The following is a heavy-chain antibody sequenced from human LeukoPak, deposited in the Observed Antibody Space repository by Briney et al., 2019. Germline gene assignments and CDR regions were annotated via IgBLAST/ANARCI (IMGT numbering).Heavy chain of an antibody. J-gene: IGHJ6*02. CDR3: ATPYRSIAAAGTRYYYGMDV. CDR1: GGTFSSYA. V-gene: IGHV1-69*13. CDR2: IIPIFGTA. D-gene: IGHD6-13*01. Sequence: SAKVSCKASGGTFSSYAISWVRQAPGQGLEWMGGIIPIFGTANYAQKFQGRVTITADESTSTAYMELSSLRSEDTAVYYCATPYRSIAAAGTRYYYGMDVWGQGTTVTVSS.